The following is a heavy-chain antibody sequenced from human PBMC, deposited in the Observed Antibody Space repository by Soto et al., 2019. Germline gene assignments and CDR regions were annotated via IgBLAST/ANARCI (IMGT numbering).Heavy chain of an antibody. CDR1: GFTFDDYT. CDR2: ISWDGGST. J-gene: IGHJ4*02. D-gene: IGHD6-13*01. V-gene: IGHV3-43*01. CDR3: AKDIRDGSSWKGGLGY. Sequence: GGSLRLSCAASGFTFDDYTMHWVRQAPGKGLEWVSLISWDGGSTYYADSVKGRFTISRDNSKNSLYLQMNSLRTEDTALYYCAKDIRDGSSWKGGLGYWGQGTLVTVSS.